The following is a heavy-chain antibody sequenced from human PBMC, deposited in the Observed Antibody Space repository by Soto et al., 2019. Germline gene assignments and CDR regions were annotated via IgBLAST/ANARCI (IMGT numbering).Heavy chain of an antibody. CDR3: AKGVGDWALRSVGY. CDR2: ISYDGSNK. V-gene: IGHV3-30*18. D-gene: IGHD1-26*01. Sequence: QVQVVESGGGVVQPGTSLRLSCAASGFTFSSYGMHWVRQAPGKGLEWVAVISYDGSNKYYAGSVKGRFTISRDNLKNTLSLQMNSLTAEDTAMYYGAKGVGDWALRSVGYWGQGTLVTVSP. J-gene: IGHJ4*02. CDR1: GFTFSSYG.